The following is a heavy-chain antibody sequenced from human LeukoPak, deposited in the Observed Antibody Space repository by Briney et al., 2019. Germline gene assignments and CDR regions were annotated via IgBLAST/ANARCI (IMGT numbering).Heavy chain of an antibody. J-gene: IGHJ4*02. V-gene: IGHV4-59*01. CDR1: GGSISGYY. D-gene: IGHD5-12*01. Sequence: SETLSLTCTVSGGSISGYYWNWIRQPPGKGLEWIGYIHYSGTTNHNPSLKSRVTIPLDTSKNQFSLKLTSVTAADTAVYYCARGIYSGYDRSFDYWGQGTLVTVSS. CDR2: IHYSGTT. CDR3: ARGIYSGYDRSFDY.